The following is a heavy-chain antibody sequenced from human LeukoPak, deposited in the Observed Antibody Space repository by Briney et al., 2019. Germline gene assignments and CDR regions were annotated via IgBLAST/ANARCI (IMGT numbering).Heavy chain of an antibody. CDR2: ISYSGST. CDR3: ARDPGDTTMNDAFDI. CDR1: GGSISSYY. D-gene: IGHD5-18*01. J-gene: IGHJ3*02. Sequence: PSETLSLTCTVSGGSISSYYWSWVRQPPGKGLEWIGYISYSGSTKYNPSLKSRVTISVDTSENQVSLKLSSVTAADTAVYYCARDPGDTTMNDAFDIWGQGTMVTVSS. V-gene: IGHV4-59*01.